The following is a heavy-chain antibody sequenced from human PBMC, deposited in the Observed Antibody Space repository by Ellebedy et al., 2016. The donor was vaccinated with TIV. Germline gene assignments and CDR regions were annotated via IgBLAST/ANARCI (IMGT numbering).Heavy chain of an antibody. V-gene: IGHV1-8*01. CDR2: MNPNLGST. D-gene: IGHD6-25*01. J-gene: IGHJ6*04. Sequence: AASVKVSCKASGYTFTSLDINWVRQATGQGLKWMGWMNPNLGSTGYAQKFQGRVTMTRDTSISTAYMELGSLTSEDTAVYYCARGVAAGVDVWGNGTTVTVSS. CDR1: GYTFTSLD. CDR3: ARGVAAGVDV.